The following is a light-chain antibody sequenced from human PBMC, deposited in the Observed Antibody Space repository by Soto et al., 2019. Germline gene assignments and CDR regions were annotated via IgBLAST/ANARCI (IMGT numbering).Light chain of an antibody. CDR3: QKRNNWPPIP. CDR1: QSVSSN. Sequence: EIVMTQSPATMSVSPGDRDTLSCLASQSVSSNLAWYQQKPGQAPMLLIYDAYNRATGIPDRFSGSGSGTDFTLTISSLEPEDFAVYYCQKRNNWPPIPFGQGTRVEIK. J-gene: IGKJ5*01. CDR2: DAY. V-gene: IGKV3-11*01.